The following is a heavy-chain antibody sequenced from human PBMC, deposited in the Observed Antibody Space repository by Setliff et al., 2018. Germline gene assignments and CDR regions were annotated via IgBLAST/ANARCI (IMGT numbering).Heavy chain of an antibody. CDR2: IYYSGST. Sequence: PSETLSLTCTVSGGSISSHYWSWIRQPPGKGLEWIGSIYYSGSTNYNPSLKSRVTISVDTSKNQVSLKLSSVTAADTAVYYCARVRNYGSSWQADTSAEYFQHWGQGTLVTVSS. CDR1: GGSISSHY. CDR3: ARVRNYGSSWQADTSAEYFQH. V-gene: IGHV4-59*11. D-gene: IGHD6-13*01. J-gene: IGHJ1*01.